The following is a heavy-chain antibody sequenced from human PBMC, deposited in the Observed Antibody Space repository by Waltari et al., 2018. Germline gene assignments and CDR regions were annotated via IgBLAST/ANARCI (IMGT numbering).Heavy chain of an antibody. Sequence: QLQLQESGPGLVKPSETLSLTCTVSGGSISSSSYYWGWIRQPPGKGLEWIGSIYYSGSTYYNPSLKSRVTIAVDTSKNQFSLKLSSVTAADTAVYYCAREPQLRLPLWWGQGTLVTVSS. CDR3: AREPQLRLPLW. J-gene: IGHJ4*02. D-gene: IGHD5-12*01. CDR2: IYYSGST. V-gene: IGHV4-39*07. CDR1: GGSISSSSYY.